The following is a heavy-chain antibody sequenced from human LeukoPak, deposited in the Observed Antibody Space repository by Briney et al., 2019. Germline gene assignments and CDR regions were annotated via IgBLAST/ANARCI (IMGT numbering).Heavy chain of an antibody. CDR1: GYTFTSYD. V-gene: IGHV1-8*03. D-gene: IGHD5-18*01. J-gene: IGHJ1*01. CDR2: MNPNSGNT. Sequence: ASVKVSCKASGYTFTSYDINWVLQATGHGLEWMGWMNPNSGNTGYAQKFQGRVTITRNTSISTAYMELSSLRSEDTAVYYCARSAKFTRSYGSVEYFQHWGQGTLVTVSS. CDR3: ARSAKFTRSYGSVEYFQH.